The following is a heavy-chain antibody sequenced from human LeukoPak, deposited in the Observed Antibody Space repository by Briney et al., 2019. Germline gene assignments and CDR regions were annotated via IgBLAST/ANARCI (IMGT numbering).Heavy chain of an antibody. CDR2: IWYDGSNK. Sequence: PGGCLRLSCAASGFTFSSYGMHWVRQAPGKGLGWVAVIWYDGSNKYYADSVKGRFTISRDNSKNTLYLQMNSLRAEDTAVYYCARDHMLTTVTTPYGMDVWGQGTTVTVSS. V-gene: IGHV3-33*01. CDR1: GFTFSSYG. D-gene: IGHD4-11*01. CDR3: ARDHMLTTVTTPYGMDV. J-gene: IGHJ6*01.